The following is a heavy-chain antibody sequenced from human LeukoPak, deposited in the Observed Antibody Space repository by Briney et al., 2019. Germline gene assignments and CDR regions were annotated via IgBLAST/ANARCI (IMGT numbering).Heavy chain of an antibody. CDR2: VSISGAAT. J-gene: IGHJ4*02. V-gene: IGHV3-23*01. CDR3: AKEAFRPALLDF. CDR1: GFTFSLSA. Sequence: GGSPRLSCAASGFTFSLSAMTWVRQPPGKGLEWVATVSISGAATYYADSVKGRFSISRDNSKNTVSLEMSNLRTDDTAIYYCAKEAFRPALLDFWGQGSLVTVSS. D-gene: IGHD2-21*01.